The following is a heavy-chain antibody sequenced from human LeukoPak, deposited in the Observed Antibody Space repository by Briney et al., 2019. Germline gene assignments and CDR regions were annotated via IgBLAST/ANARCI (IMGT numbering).Heavy chain of an antibody. Sequence: PSETLSLTCAVYGGSFSGYYWSWVRQAPGKGLEWVSAISGSGGSTYYADSVKGRFTISRDNSKNTLYLQMNSLRAEDTAVYYCAKNGNKDGSGSYYSLYYYYGMDVWGQGTTVTVSS. D-gene: IGHD3-10*01. CDR1: GGSFSGYY. CDR3: AKNGNKDGSGSYYSLYYYYGMDV. CDR2: ISGSGGST. J-gene: IGHJ6*02. V-gene: IGHV3-23*01.